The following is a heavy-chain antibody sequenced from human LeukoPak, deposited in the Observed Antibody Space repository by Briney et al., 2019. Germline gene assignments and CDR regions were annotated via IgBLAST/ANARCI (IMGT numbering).Heavy chain of an antibody. J-gene: IGHJ4*01. CDR1: GFTFSSYG. D-gene: IGHD1-26*01. V-gene: IGHV3-23*01. Sequence: GGSLRLSCAASGFTFSSYGMSWGRQAPGKWLEWVSAISGSGGSTYYADSVKGRFTIARDNSKITLYLQLNSLRAEDTSVNYGAKDPSRSYSGSQTGWQEGFDYWGQGTLVTVSS. CDR3: AKDPSRSYSGSQTGWQEGFDY. CDR2: ISGSGGST.